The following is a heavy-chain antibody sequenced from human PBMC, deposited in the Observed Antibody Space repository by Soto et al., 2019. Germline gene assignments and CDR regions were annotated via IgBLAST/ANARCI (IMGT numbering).Heavy chain of an antibody. Sequence: QVQLVESGGGVVQPGRSLRLSCAASGFTFSSYGMHWVRQAPGKGLEWVAVIWYDGSNKYYADSVKGRFTIPRDNSKNTLYLQMNSLRAEDTAVYYCASDSSSPASFGYYYYMDVWGKGTTVTVSS. V-gene: IGHV3-33*01. CDR3: ASDSSSPASFGYYYYMDV. D-gene: IGHD6-6*01. CDR1: GFTFSSYG. J-gene: IGHJ6*03. CDR2: IWYDGSNK.